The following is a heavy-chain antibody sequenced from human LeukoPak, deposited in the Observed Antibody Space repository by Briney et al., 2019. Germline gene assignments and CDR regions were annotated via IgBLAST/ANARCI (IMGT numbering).Heavy chain of an antibody. J-gene: IGHJ4*02. V-gene: IGHV1-69*05. Sequence: SVKVSCKASVGTFSSYAISWVRQAPGQGLEWMGRIIPIFGTANYAQKFQGRVTITTDESTSTAYMELSSLRSEDTAVYYCARDHTAAPDYWGQGTLVTVSS. CDR3: ARDHTAAPDY. D-gene: IGHD6-13*01. CDR2: IIPIFGTA. CDR1: VGTFSSYA.